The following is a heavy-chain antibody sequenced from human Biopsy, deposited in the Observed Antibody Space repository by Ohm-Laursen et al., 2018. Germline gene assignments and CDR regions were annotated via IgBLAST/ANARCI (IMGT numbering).Heavy chain of an antibody. CDR2: INQSGRT. D-gene: IGHD2-15*01. CDR1: GKTFSDYY. J-gene: IGHJ4*02. V-gene: IGHV4-34*08. CDR3: GNEVHGRDY. Sequence: TLPLTCEVYGKTFSDYYWSWIRQPPGKGLEWIGQINQSGRTNYNPSLKSRVNISADKSNNQFSLKLTSVTSADTAVYFCGNEVHGRDYWGLGALVTVSS.